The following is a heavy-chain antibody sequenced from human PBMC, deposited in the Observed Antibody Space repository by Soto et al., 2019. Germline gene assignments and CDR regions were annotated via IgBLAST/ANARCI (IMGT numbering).Heavy chain of an antibody. Sequence: GWSLRLSGEVGGFHFNTYSINWVRQAPWPGLDSLSSVRKSDYTYYSDSVTGRFTVSRDTAKHSVSLQMHPLRAEHTAVYYCATEPSILIQAVSECCGQG. CDR1: GFHFNTYS. D-gene: IGHD3-3*01. CDR2: VRKSDYT. V-gene: IGHV3-21*01. CDR3: ATEPSILIQAVSEC. J-gene: IGHJ1*01.